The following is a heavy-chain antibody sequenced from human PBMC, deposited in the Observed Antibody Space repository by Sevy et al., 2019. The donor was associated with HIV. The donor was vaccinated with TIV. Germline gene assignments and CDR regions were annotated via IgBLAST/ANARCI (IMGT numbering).Heavy chain of an antibody. D-gene: IGHD5-12*01. J-gene: IGHJ4*02. CDR2: IYISET. V-gene: IGHV4-4*07. CDR1: GGSISSYY. CDR3: ARAKPTIALHFDY. Sequence: SETLSLTCTVSGGSISSYYWSWIRQPAGKGLEWIGRIYISETIYNPSLKSRVTMSLDTSKSQFSLQLSSVTAADTAVYYCARAKPTIALHFDYWGQGTLVTVSS.